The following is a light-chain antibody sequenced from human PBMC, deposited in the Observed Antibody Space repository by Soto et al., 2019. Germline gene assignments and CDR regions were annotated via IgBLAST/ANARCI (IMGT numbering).Light chain of an antibody. CDR3: QQRDIWPWT. Sequence: IVLTQSPGTLSLSAGERATLSCWASQSISSSYLACYQQRPGQAPRLLIYDASNRATGVPARFSGSGSGTDFTLTISSLEPEDFAVYYCQQRDIWPWTFGQGTKVDIK. CDR1: QSISSSY. CDR2: DAS. J-gene: IGKJ1*01. V-gene: IGKV3D-20*02.